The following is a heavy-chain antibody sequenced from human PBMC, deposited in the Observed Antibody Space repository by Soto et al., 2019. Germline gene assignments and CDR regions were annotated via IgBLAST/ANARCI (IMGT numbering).Heavy chain of an antibody. D-gene: IGHD3-22*01. V-gene: IGHV2-26*01. CDR2: IFSNDEK. Sequence: SGPTLVNPTETLTLTCTVSGFSLSNARMGVSWIRQPPGKALEWLAHIFSNDEKSYSTSLKSRLTISKDTSKSQVVLTMTNMDPVDTATYYCARRHDMIGYAFDIWGQGTMDTVSS. J-gene: IGHJ3*02. CDR1: GFSLSNARMG. CDR3: ARRHDMIGYAFDI.